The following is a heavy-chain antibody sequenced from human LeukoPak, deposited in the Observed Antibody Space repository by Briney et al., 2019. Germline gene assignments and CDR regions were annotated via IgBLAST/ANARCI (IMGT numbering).Heavy chain of an antibody. CDR1: GFTFSSYS. Sequence: PGGSLRLSCAASGFTFSSYSMNWVRQAPGKGLEWVSYISSSSSTIYCADSVKGRFTISRDNAKNSLYLQINSLRAEDTAVYYCARDPFHPYYDFWSGYQGYFDYWGQGTLVTVSS. D-gene: IGHD3-3*01. J-gene: IGHJ4*02. CDR3: ARDPFHPYYDFWSGYQGYFDY. V-gene: IGHV3-48*01. CDR2: ISSSSSTI.